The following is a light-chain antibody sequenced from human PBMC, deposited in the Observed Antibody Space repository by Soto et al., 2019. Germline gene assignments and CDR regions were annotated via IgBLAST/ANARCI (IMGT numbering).Light chain of an antibody. Sequence: DIELTQSPSFLSASVGDRVTLTCRASQGISSYLAWYQQKPGKVPKLLIFDASTLQTGVPSRFGGGGSGTEFTLTISGLQPDDFATYYCQQYNRYSPWTFGPGTKVDIK. CDR1: QGISSY. J-gene: IGKJ1*01. V-gene: IGKV1-9*01. CDR2: DAS. CDR3: QQYNRYSPWT.